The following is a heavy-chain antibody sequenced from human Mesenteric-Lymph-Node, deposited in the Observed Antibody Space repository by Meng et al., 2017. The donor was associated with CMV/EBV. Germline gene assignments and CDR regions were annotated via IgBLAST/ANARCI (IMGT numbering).Heavy chain of an antibody. D-gene: IGHD6-13*01. CDR3: ARDLAAGTFDP. CDR1: GFTFSSYA. J-gene: IGHJ5*02. V-gene: IGHV3-30-3*01. CDR2: ISYDGSNK. Sequence: GESLKISCAASGFTFSSYAMHWVRQAPGKGLEWVAVISYDGSNKYYADSVKGRFTISRDNSKNTLYLQMNSLRAEDTAVYYCARDLAAGTFDPWGQGTLVTVSS.